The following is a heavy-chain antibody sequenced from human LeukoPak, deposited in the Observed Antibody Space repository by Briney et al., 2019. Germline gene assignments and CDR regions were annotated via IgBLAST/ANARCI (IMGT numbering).Heavy chain of an antibody. V-gene: IGHV4-39*01. CDR1: GGSITNNAYY. J-gene: IGHJ6*03. Sequence: SETLSLTCTVSGGSITNNAYYWAWIRQPPGKGLEWIGSIYYSGSTHYNPSLKSRLTTSVDTSKNQFSLKLSSVTAADTAVYYCARNETTGLQRTPYYHSYVDVWGKGTTVTVSS. D-gene: IGHD4-11*01. CDR2: IYYSGST. CDR3: ARNETTGLQRTPYYHSYVDV.